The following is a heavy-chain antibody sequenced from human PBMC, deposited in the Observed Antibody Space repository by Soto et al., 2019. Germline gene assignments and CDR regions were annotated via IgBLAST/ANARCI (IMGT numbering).Heavy chain of an antibody. Sequence: QVQLVESGGGVVQPGRSLRLSCAASGFTFSSYGMHWVRQAPGKGLEWVAVISYDGSNKYYADSVKGRFTISRDNSKNTLYLQMNSLRAEDTAVYYCAVGYSSRNYYYHGMDVWGQGTTVTVSS. CDR2: ISYDGSNK. V-gene: IGHV3-30*03. CDR3: AVGYSSRNYYYHGMDV. CDR1: GFTFSSYG. D-gene: IGHD6-13*01. J-gene: IGHJ6*02.